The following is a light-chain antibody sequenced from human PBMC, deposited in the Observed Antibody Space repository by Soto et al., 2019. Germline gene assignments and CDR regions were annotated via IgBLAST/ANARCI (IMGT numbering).Light chain of an antibody. CDR1: QSISTF. Sequence: DIQMTQSPSSLSATVGDRVTISCRASQSISTFLNRYLHKPGRAPKLLIYGASSLQSGVPSRFSGSGSGTTFTLIINSLESEDVATYYCQQSYTTPFTFGQGTKLEIQ. J-gene: IGKJ2*01. CDR2: GAS. CDR3: QQSYTTPFT. V-gene: IGKV1-39*01.